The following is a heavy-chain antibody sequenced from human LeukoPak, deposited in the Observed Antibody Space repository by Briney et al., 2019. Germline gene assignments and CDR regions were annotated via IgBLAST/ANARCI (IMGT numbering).Heavy chain of an antibody. D-gene: IGHD2-15*01. CDR2: IIPIFGTA. CDR3: ARAGGYCSGGSCHFFDP. J-gene: IGHJ5*02. CDR1: GGTFSSYA. V-gene: IGHV1-69*05. Sequence: SATVSCKASGGTFSSYAISWVRQAPGQGLEWMGGIIPIFGTANYAQKFQGRVTITTDESTSTAYMELSSLRSEDTTVYYCARAGGYCSGGSCHFFDPWGQGTLVTVSS.